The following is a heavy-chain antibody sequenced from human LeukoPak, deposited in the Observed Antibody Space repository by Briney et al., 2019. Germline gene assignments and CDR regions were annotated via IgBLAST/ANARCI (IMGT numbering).Heavy chain of an antibody. Sequence: GGSLRLSCAASGFTFSTYWMQWVRQAPGKGLVWVSRITSDGSGTTYAVSVKGRFIISRDNAKNTLYLQMNSLRAEDTAVYYCARDDYSAWYWGQGTLVTVSS. CDR2: ITSDGSGT. CDR3: ARDDYSAWY. J-gene: IGHJ4*02. V-gene: IGHV3-74*01. CDR1: GFTFSTYW. D-gene: IGHD4-11*01.